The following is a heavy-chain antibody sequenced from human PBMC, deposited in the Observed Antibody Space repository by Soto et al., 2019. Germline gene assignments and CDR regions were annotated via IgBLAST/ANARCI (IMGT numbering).Heavy chain of an antibody. J-gene: IGHJ5*02. V-gene: IGHV1-8*02. CDR2: MNRNSGDT. CDR3: AVTYFDYTWGHYRYS. CDR1: GYTFTTYD. Sequence: GASVKVSCKTSGYTFTTYDIHWVRQASGQGLEWMGSMNRNSGDTAYAQKLKDRVTMTRDTSISTAHMELSSLRSEDTATYYCAVTYFDYTWGHYRYSWGQGTPVTVSS. D-gene: IGHD3-16*02.